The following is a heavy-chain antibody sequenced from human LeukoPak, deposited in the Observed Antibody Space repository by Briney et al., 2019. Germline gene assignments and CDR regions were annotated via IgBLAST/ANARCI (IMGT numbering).Heavy chain of an antibody. J-gene: IGHJ6*03. CDR2: ISGSGGNT. CDR1: GLTFSSYA. CDR3: ARDAPDGYSYGYVILVNMDV. D-gene: IGHD5-18*01. Sequence: GGSLRLSCAASGLTFSSYAMNWVRQAPGKGLEWVSAISGSGGNTYYADSVKGRFTISRDNAKNSLYLQMNSLRAEDTAVYYCARDAPDGYSYGYVILVNMDVWGKGTTVTVSS. V-gene: IGHV3-23*01.